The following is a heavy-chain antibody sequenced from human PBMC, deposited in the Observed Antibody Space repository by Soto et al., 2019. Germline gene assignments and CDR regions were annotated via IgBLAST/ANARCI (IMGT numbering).Heavy chain of an antibody. CDR2: IDQSGIT. Sequence: XATLSLTCAVSGDAISSSKWWTWVRQTPGKGLEWIGKIDQSGITNYNPSLESRVTILKDNSKNQLSLKLTSVTAVDSAVYYCARLNRDYYYYGMDVWGQGATVTVSS. CDR1: GDAISSSKW. CDR3: ARLNRDYYYYGMDV. V-gene: IGHV4-4*02. J-gene: IGHJ6*02.